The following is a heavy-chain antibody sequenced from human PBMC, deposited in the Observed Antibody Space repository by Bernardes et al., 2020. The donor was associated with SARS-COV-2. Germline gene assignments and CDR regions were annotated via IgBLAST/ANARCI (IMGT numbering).Heavy chain of an antibody. CDR3: ARWGYCSGGSCYVLAFDI. CDR1: GYTFPRHY. D-gene: IGHD2-15*01. V-gene: IGHV1-2*05. CDR2: INPNRGGT. Sequence: SETVSCQASGYTFPRHYMHWVRQDPRPGLEWMGRINPNRGGTNHALKLLGRVTMTRDTSISTAYMELSRLRSDDTDVYYCARWGYCSGGSCYVLAFDIWGQGTMVTVSS. J-gene: IGHJ3*02.